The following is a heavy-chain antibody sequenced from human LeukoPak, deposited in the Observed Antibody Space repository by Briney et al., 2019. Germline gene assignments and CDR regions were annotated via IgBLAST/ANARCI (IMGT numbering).Heavy chain of an antibody. CDR3: ARDRYTAMAKGRFDY. CDR2: ISAYNGNT. D-gene: IGHD5-18*01. Sequence: ASVKVSCKASGYTFTSYGISWVRQAPGQGLEWMGWISAYNGNTNYAQKLQGRVTMTTDTSTSTAYMELRGLRSDDTAVYYCARDRYTAMAKGRFDYWGQGTLVTVSS. CDR1: GYTFTSYG. J-gene: IGHJ4*02. V-gene: IGHV1-18*01.